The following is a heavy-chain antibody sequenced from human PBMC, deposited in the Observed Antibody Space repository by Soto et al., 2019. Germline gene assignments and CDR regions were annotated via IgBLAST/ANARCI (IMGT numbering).Heavy chain of an antibody. D-gene: IGHD3-22*01. CDR1: GYTFTSYD. J-gene: IGHJ4*02. Sequence: ASVKVSCKASGYTFTSYDINWVRQATGQGLEWMGWMNPNSGNTGYAQKFQGRVTMTRNTSISTAYMELSSLRSEDTAMYYCARHGGSHYVSSGYHYALDYWGQGTPVTVSS. V-gene: IGHV1-8*01. CDR3: ARHGGSHYVSSGYHYALDY. CDR2: MNPNSGNT.